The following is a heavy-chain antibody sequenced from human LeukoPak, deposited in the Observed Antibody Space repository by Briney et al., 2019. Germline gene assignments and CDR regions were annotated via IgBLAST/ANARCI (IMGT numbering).Heavy chain of an antibody. Sequence: GGSLRLSCAASGFPFSPDWMSWVRQAPGKGLEWVAMIKKSGSETHYVDSVKGRFTISRDSARNSLYLQMSSLKADDTAVYYCASLDTAAIRTGGYWGQGTLVTVSS. CDR3: ASLDTAAIRTGGY. J-gene: IGHJ4*02. D-gene: IGHD5-18*01. V-gene: IGHV3-7*01. CDR1: GFPFSPDW. CDR2: IKKSGSET.